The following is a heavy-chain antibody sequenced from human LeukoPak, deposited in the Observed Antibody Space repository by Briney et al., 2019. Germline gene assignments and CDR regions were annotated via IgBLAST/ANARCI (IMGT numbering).Heavy chain of an antibody. D-gene: IGHD6-13*01. Sequence: PSETLSLTCSVSGGSISSYYWSWIRQPPGKGLEWIGYIYYSGSTNYNPSLKSRVTISVDTSKNQFSLRLSSVTAADTAVYYCARAGIAAGIDPWGQGTLVTVSS. CDR1: GGSISSYY. J-gene: IGHJ5*02. V-gene: IGHV4-59*01. CDR3: ARAGIAAGIDP. CDR2: IYYSGST.